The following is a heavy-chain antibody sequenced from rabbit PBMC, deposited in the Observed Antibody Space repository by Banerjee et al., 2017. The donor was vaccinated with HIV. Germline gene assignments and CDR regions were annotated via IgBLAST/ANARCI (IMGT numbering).Heavy chain of an antibody. CDR1: GFSYSGGYD. CDR2: IYTGHGGT. Sequence: QSLEESGGDLVKPGASLTLTCKASGFSYSGGYDMCWVRQAPGKGLEWIACIYTGHGGTYYASWARGRFTISKTSSTTVTLQMTSLTAADTATYFCVRHNSGLTLWGQGTLVTVS. D-gene: IGHD4-1*01. V-gene: IGHV1S40*01. CDR3: VRHNSGLTL. J-gene: IGHJ6*01.